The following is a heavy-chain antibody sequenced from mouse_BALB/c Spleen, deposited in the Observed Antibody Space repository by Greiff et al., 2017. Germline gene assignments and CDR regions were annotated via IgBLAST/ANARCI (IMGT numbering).Heavy chain of an antibody. D-gene: IGHD1-1*01. CDR1: GYTFTDYW. V-gene: IGHV1-69*01. CDR3: ARSAITTVEGTWFAY. J-gene: IGHJ3*01. Sequence: VQLQQPGAELVMPGASVKMSCKASGYTFTDYWMHWVKQRPGQGLEWIGAIDTSDSYTSYNQKFKGKATLTVDESSSTAYMQLSSLTSEDSAVYYCARSAITTVEGTWFAYWGQGTLVTVSA. CDR2: IDTSDSYT.